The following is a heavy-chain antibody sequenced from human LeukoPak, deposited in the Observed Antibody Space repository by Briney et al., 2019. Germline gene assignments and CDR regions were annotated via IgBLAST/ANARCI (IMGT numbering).Heavy chain of an antibody. V-gene: IGHV3-23*01. CDR2: ISGSGGST. CDR1: GFTFSSYA. D-gene: IGHD2-2*02. Sequence: GGSLRLSCAASGFTFSSYAVSWVRQAPGKGLEWVSAISGSGGSTYYADSVKGRFTISRDNSKNTLYLQVNSLRAEDTAVYYCAKGALGYCSSTSCYTDAFDIWGQGTMVTVSS. CDR3: AKGALGYCSSTSCYTDAFDI. J-gene: IGHJ3*02.